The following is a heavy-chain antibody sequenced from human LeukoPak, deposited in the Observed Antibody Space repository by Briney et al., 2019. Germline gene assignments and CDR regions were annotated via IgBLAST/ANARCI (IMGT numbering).Heavy chain of an antibody. V-gene: IGHV3-53*01. D-gene: IGHD5-24*01. CDR1: GFSFSNAW. CDR2: IYSGGST. J-gene: IGHJ4*02. Sequence: GGSLRLSCAASGFSFSNAWMTWVRQAPGKGLEWLSLIYSGGSTYYADSVKGRFTISRDNSKNTLYLQMNSLRTEDTAVYYCARDPPLDGLGDYWGQGTLVTVSS. CDR3: ARDPPLDGLGDY.